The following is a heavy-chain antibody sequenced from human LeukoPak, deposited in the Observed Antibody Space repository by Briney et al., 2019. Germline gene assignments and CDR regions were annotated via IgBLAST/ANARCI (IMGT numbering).Heavy chain of an antibody. CDR1: GYTFTSYG. Sequence: ASVKVSCKASGYTFTSYGISWVRQAPGQGLEWMGWISAYNGNTNYAQKLQGRVTMTTDTSTSTAYMELRSLRSDDTAVYYCARVRYSYGLHELHYWGQGTLVTVSS. V-gene: IGHV1-18*01. J-gene: IGHJ4*02. D-gene: IGHD5-18*01. CDR3: ARVRYSYGLHELHY. CDR2: ISAYNGNT.